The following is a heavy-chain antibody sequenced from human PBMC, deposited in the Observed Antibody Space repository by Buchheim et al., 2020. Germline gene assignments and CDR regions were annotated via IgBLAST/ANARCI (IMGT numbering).Heavy chain of an antibody. J-gene: IGHJ6*02. CDR3: AREGREQLPGGVYYYYYYGMDV. V-gene: IGHV3-7*01. CDR2: IKKDGREK. CDR1: GFTFSSYW. D-gene: IGHD3-16*01. Sequence: EVQLVESGGGLVQPGGSLRLSCAASGFTFSSYWMSWVRQAPGKGLEWVANIKKDGREKYYVDSVKGRFNISRDNAKNSLYLQMHSLRAEDTAVYYCAREGREQLPGGVYYYYYYGMDVWGQGTT.